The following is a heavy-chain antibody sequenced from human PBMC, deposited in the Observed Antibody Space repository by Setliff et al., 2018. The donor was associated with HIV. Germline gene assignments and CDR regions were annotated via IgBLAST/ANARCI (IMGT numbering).Heavy chain of an antibody. CDR3: ARDVMEWFGNYFDN. J-gene: IGHJ4*02. V-gene: IGHV4-34*12. CDR1: GGSFSGYY. CDR2: IFYSGST. D-gene: IGHD3-3*01. Sequence: SETLSLTCAVYGGSFSGYYWSWIRQPPGKGLEWIGSIFYSGSTYYNPSLKSRVTISIDTSKHQFSLKLTSVTAADTAVYYCARDVMEWFGNYFDNWGQGALVTVSS.